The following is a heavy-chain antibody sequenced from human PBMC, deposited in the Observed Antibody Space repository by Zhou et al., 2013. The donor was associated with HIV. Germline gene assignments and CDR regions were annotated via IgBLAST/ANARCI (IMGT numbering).Heavy chain of an antibody. Sequence: QVQLVQSGAEVKKPGSSVKASCKASGGTFSSYDISWVRQAPGQGLEWMGGIIPLFGRPKYAQKFQGRVTITTDESTSTAYMELTSLTSDDTAVYYCAIKGTEDRGWFDPWGQGTLVTVSS. CDR3: AIKGTEDRGWFDP. V-gene: IGHV1-69*05. D-gene: IGHD7-27*01. J-gene: IGHJ5*02. CDR2: IIPLFGRP. CDR1: GGTFSSYD.